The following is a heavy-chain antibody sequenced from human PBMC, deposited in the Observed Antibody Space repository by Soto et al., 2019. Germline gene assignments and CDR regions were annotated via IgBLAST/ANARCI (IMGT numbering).Heavy chain of an antibody. V-gene: IGHV3-23*01. J-gene: IGHJ4*02. Sequence: GGSLRLSCAASGFTFSSYAMSWVRQAPGKGLEWVSAISGSGGSTYYADSVKGRFTISRDNSKNTLYLQMNSLRAEDTAVYYCAKGNSSLSSSKLVDYWGQGTLVTVSS. CDR2: ISGSGGST. CDR3: AKGNSSLSSSKLVDY. CDR1: GFTFSSYA. D-gene: IGHD6-6*01.